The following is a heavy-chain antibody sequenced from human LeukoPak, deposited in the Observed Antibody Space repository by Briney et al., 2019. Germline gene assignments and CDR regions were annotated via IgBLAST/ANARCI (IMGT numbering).Heavy chain of an antibody. D-gene: IGHD2-2*01. CDR3: ARPQGYQLLDFEY. V-gene: IGHV4-34*01. CDR1: GGSFSGYY. Sequence: KPSETLSLTCAVYGGSFSGYYWSWIRQPPGKGLEWIGEINHSGSTNYNPSLKSRVTISVDTSKNQFSLKLSSVTAADTAVYYCARPQGYQLLDFEYWGQGTLVTVSS. J-gene: IGHJ4*02. CDR2: INHSGST.